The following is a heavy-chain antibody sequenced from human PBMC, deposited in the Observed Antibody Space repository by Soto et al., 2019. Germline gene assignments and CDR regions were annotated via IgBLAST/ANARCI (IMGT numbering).Heavy chain of an antibody. CDR2: MAYTRYS. V-gene: IGHV4-59*01. CDR3: ARDMHASFTHYCDP. J-gene: IGHJ5*02. D-gene: IGHD1-26*01. Sequence: PWETLSLTYVVSGGSIPSYHRSWMRQFPGKRLEWIAYMAYTRYSNYNPSLKSRVTISMDTSKNQLSLRLTSITAAETAVYYCARDMHASFTHYCDPWGQGNPFTASP. CDR1: GGSIPSYH.